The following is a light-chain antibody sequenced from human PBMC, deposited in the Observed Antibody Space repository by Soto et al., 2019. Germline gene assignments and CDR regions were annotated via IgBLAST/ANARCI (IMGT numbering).Light chain of an antibody. CDR1: SSDVGGYNF. CDR2: EVT. Sequence: QSVLTQPPSASGSPGQSVTISCTGTSSDVGGYNFVSWYQQYPGKAPKLIVFEVTKRPSGVPDRFSASKSGNTASLTVSGLQAEDEADYYCSSYAATNNLVFGGGTKVTVL. J-gene: IGLJ3*02. CDR3: SSYAATNNLV. V-gene: IGLV2-8*01.